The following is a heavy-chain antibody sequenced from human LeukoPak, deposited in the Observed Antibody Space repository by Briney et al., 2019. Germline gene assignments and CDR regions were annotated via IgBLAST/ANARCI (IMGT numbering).Heavy chain of an antibody. CDR3: ARDRTNYYYGMDV. Sequence: PGGSLRLSCAASGFTFSSYGMHWVRRAPGKGLEWVAVIWYDGSNKYYADSVKGRFTISRDNSKNTLYLQMNSLRAEDTAVYYCARDRTNYYYGMDVWGQGTTVTVSS. V-gene: IGHV3-33*01. CDR2: IWYDGSNK. CDR1: GFTFSSYG. J-gene: IGHJ6*02.